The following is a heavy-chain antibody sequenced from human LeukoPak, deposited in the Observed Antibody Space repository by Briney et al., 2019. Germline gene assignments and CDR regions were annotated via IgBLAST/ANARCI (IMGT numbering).Heavy chain of an antibody. CDR2: DNWNSGST. Sequence: GGSLRLSCAASGFNFVDYGMHWVRQAPGKGLEWVSSDNWNSGSTAYADFVKGRFTVSRKNAKKSDYLQMDRLRPDDTALYYCTKDAGVGSSSPSFYFYMDVWGKGTTVSVSS. J-gene: IGHJ6*03. D-gene: IGHD6-6*01. V-gene: IGHV3-9*01. CDR3: TKDAGVGSSSPSFYFYMDV. CDR1: GFNFVDYG.